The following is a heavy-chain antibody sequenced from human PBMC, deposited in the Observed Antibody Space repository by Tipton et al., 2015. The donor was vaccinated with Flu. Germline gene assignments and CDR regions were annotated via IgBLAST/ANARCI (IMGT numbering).Heavy chain of an antibody. D-gene: IGHD6-25*01. CDR1: GYTFTGYF. Sequence: QLVQSGAEVKKSGASVRVSCKTSGYTFTGYFIHCVRQAPGQGLEWMGRINPSSGGPNYAQNFQGRVTMTRDTSINTAYMELSRLGSNDTAGYYCARVGFEYRSGWNHYYGMDVWGQGTTVTVS. V-gene: IGHV1-2*06. CDR2: INPSSGGP. J-gene: IGHJ6*02. CDR3: ARVGFEYRSGWNHYYGMDV.